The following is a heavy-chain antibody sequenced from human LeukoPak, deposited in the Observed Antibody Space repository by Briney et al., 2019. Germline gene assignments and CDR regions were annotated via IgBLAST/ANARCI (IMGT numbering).Heavy chain of an antibody. D-gene: IGHD3-10*01. CDR3: TTEAVLLWFGEMS. J-gene: IGHJ5*02. Sequence: GGSLRLSCAASGFTFSSYAMSWVRQAPGKGLEWVSAISTSSTYIYYADSVKGRFTISRDNAKNSLYLQMNSLKTEDTAVYYCTTEAVLLWFGEMSWGQGTLVTVSS. CDR1: GFTFSSYA. CDR2: ISTSSTYI. V-gene: IGHV3-21*03.